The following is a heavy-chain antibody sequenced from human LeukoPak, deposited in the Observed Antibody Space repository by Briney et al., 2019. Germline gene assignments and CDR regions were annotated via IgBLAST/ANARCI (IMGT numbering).Heavy chain of an antibody. CDR1: GGSISSYY. J-gene: IGHJ2*01. V-gene: IGHV4-59*08. CDR2: IYYSGST. CDR3: ARNYYDSSGYFHWYFDL. D-gene: IGHD3-22*01. Sequence: SEPLSLTCTVSGGSISSYYWSWIRQPPGKGREWIGYIYYSGSTNYNPSLKSRVTISVDKSKNQFSLKLSSVTAADTAVYYCARNYYDSSGYFHWYFDLWGRGTLVTVSS.